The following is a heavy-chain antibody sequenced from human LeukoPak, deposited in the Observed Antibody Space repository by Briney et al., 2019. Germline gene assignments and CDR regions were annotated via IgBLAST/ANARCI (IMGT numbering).Heavy chain of an antibody. V-gene: IGHV3-23*01. Sequence: GGSLRLSCAASGFTFSSYAMSWVRQAPGKGLEWVSAISGSGGSTNYADSVKGRFTISRDNARNTLYLQMNSLRAEDTAVYYCARINSEDDSWGQGTLVTVSS. J-gene: IGHJ5*01. CDR3: ARINSEDDS. CDR1: GFTFSSYA. CDR2: ISGSGGST. D-gene: IGHD3-10*01.